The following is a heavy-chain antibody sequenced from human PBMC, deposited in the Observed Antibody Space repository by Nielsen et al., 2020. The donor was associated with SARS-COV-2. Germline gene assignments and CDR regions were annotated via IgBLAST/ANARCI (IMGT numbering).Heavy chain of an antibody. D-gene: IGHD3-3*01. Sequence: SETLSLTCTVSGGSISSGGYYWSWIRQPPGKGLEWIGEINHSGSTNYNPSLKSRVTISVDTSKNQFSLKLSSVTAADTAVYYCARAPSITIFGVVGWFDPWGQGTLVTVSS. CDR1: GGSISSGGYY. CDR2: INHSGST. V-gene: IGHV4-61*08. CDR3: ARAPSITIFGVVGWFDP. J-gene: IGHJ5*02.